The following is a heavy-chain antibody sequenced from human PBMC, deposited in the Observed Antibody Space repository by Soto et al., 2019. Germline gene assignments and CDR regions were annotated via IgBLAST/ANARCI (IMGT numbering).Heavy chain of an antibody. D-gene: IGHD6-19*01. V-gene: IGHV1-69*13. J-gene: IGHJ6*02. CDR3: ATRSGYSSGWHYYYYGMDV. CDR2: IIPIFGTA. CDR1: GGTFSSYA. Sequence: SVKVSCKASGGTFSSYAISWVRQAPGQGLEWMGGIIPIFGTANYAQKFQGRVTITADESTSTAYMELSSLRSEDTAVYYCATRSGYSSGWHYYYYGMDVWGQETTVTVSS.